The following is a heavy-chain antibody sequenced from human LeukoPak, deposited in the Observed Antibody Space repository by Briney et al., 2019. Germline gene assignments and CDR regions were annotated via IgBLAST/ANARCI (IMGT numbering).Heavy chain of an antibody. Sequence: GASVKVSCKASGYTFTGYYMHWVRQAPGQGLEWMGWINPNSGGTNYAQKFQGRVTMTRNTSISIAYMELSSLTSEDTAVYYCARRVRSGYSDFDYWGQGTLVTVSS. CDR2: INPNSGGT. CDR3: ARRVRSGYSDFDY. V-gene: IGHV1-2*02. CDR1: GYTFTGYY. J-gene: IGHJ4*02. D-gene: IGHD3-22*01.